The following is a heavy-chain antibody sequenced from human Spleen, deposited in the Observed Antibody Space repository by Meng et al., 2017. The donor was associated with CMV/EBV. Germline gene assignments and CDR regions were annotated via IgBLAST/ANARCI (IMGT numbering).Heavy chain of an antibody. D-gene: IGHD2-2*01. Sequence: ASVKVSCKASGYTFINHGISWVRQAPGQGLEWMGWISAYNGNTNYAQKLQGRVTMTTDTSTSTAYMELRSLRSDDTTVYYCARDPVVPAGRGWFDPWGQGTLVTVSS. J-gene: IGHJ5*02. CDR1: GYTFINHG. CDR3: ARDPVVPAGRGWFDP. V-gene: IGHV1-18*01. CDR2: ISAYNGNT.